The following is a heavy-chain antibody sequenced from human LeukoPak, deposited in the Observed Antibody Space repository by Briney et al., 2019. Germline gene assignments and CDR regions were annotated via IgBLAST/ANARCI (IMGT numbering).Heavy chain of an antibody. CDR3: ARAYLGAGWFDP. CDR1: GGPISSGGYY. V-gene: IGHV4-31*03. CDR2: IYYSGST. D-gene: IGHD3-16*01. Sequence: SETLSLTCTVSGGPISSGGYYWSWIRQHPGKGLEWIGYIYYSGSTYYNPSLKSRVTISVDTSKNQFSLKLSSVTAADTAVYYCARAYLGAGWFDPWGQGTLVTVSS. J-gene: IGHJ5*02.